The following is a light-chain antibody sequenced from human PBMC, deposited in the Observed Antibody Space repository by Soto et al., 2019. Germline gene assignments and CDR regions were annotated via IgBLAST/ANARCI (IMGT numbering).Light chain of an antibody. CDR1: QSISSY. J-gene: IGKJ1*01. V-gene: IGKV1-39*01. CDR2: GAS. Sequence: DIQMTQSPSSLSASVGDRVTITCRASQSISSYLNWYQQKPGNSPKVLLYGASILQTGVPSRFSCSGSGTDFTLTIRSLQPEDSATYYCQQSYSTPWTFGQGTKVDI. CDR3: QQSYSTPWT.